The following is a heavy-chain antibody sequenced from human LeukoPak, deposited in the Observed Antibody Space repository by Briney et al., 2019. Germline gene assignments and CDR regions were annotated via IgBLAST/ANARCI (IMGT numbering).Heavy chain of an antibody. CDR1: GFTFDDYA. CDR3: AKGLRYFDSFDY. V-gene: IGHV3-9*01. CDR2: ISWNSGSI. D-gene: IGHD3-9*01. J-gene: IGHJ4*02. Sequence: GGSLTLSCAASGFTFDDYAMHWVRQAPGKGLEWVSGISWNSGSIGYADSVKGRFTISRDNSKNTLYLQMNSLRAEDTAVYYCAKGLRYFDSFDYWGQGTLVTVSS.